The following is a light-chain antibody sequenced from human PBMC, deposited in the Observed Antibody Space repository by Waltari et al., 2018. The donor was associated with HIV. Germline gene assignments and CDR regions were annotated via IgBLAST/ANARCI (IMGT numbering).Light chain of an antibody. Sequence: VLTQAPGTLSLSPGERVTLSCRASQHIPNLCVAWYQQRPGKAPRLLMKGVSSRAADSPDRFGGSGSGTDFTLTSSRLEPEDFAEYYCQQYGFLPYTVGPGTKLEMK. J-gene: IGKJ2*01. CDR3: QQYGFLPYT. CDR1: QHIPNLC. V-gene: IGKV3-20*01. CDR2: GVS.